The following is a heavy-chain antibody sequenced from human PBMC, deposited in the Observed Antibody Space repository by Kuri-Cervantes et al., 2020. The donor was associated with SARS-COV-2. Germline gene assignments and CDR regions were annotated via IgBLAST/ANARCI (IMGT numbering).Heavy chain of an antibody. D-gene: IGHD6-19*01. J-gene: IGHJ4*02. V-gene: IGHV3-20*04. CDR1: GFTFDDYG. CDR3: ARGDIAVDGALDY. Sequence: GESLKISCAASGFTFDDYGMSWVRQAPGKGLEWVSGINWNGGSTGYADSVKGRFTISRDNAKNSLYLQMNSLRAEDTALYYCARGDIAVDGALDYWGQRTLVTVSS. CDR2: INWNGGST.